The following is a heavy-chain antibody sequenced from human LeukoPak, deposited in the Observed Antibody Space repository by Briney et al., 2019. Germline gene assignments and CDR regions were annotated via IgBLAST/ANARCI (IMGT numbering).Heavy chain of an antibody. CDR2: INPNSGGT. Sequence: ASVKVSCKASGYTFTGYYMHWVRQAPGQGLEWMGWINPNSGGTNYAQKFQGRVTMTRDTSISTAYMELSRLRSDDTAVYYCARTAGYYYGMDVWGQGTTATVSS. J-gene: IGHJ6*02. CDR1: GYTFTGYY. D-gene: IGHD3-3*01. V-gene: IGHV1-2*02. CDR3: ARTAGYYYGMDV.